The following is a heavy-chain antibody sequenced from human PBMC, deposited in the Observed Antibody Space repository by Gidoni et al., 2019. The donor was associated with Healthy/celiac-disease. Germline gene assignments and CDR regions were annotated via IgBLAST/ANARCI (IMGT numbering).Heavy chain of an antibody. CDR2: IYYSGST. CDR1: GGPISRGGYY. V-gene: IGHV4-31*03. D-gene: IGHD4-17*01. J-gene: IGHJ4*02. CDR3: ARVPIAVTTLLFDY. Sequence: QVQLPASGSGLVKPSQTLSSTCTVSGGPISRGGYYWSWIRQPPGKGLEWIGYIYYSGSTYYNPSLKSRVTISVDTSKNQFSLKLSSVTAADTAVYYCARVPIAVTTLLFDYWGQGTLVTVSS.